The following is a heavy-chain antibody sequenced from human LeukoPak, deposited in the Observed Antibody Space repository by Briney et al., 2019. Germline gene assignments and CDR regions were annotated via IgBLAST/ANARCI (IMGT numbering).Heavy chain of an antibody. CDR1: GFTFSSYA. CDR2: ISGSGGST. V-gene: IGHV3-23*01. J-gene: IGHJ4*02. CDR3: AKGRTKTGTTNYFDY. Sequence: GGSLRLSCAASGFTFSSYAMSWVRQAPGKGLEWVSVISGSGGSTYYADSVKGRFTISRDNSKNTLYLQMNSLRAEDTAVYYCAKGRTKTGTTNYFDYWGQGTLVAVSS. D-gene: IGHD1-14*01.